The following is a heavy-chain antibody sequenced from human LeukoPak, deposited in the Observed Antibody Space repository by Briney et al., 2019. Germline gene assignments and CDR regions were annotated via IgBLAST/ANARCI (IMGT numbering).Heavy chain of an antibody. V-gene: IGHV1-8*01. CDR1: GYTFTSYD. CDR2: MNPKSGNT. J-gene: IGHJ4*02. D-gene: IGHD1-26*01. Sequence: ASVKISCKASGYTFTSYDINWVRQATGQGLEWMGWMNPKSGNTGYAQKFQGRVTMTRNTSISTAYMELSSLRSEDTAVYYCAKGPVPLSGSYYEYGYFDYWGQGTLVTVSS. CDR3: AKGPVPLSGSYYEYGYFDY.